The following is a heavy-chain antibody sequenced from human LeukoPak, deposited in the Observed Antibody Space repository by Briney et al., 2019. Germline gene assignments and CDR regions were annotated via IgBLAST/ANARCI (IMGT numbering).Heavy chain of an antibody. J-gene: IGHJ4*02. CDR2: IWSDGSDK. Sequence: GGSLRLSCAASGFIFSSYAMHWVRQAPGTGLEWVAVIWSDGSDKYYADSVKGRFTISRDNSKNTLYLQMNSLRAEDTALYYCAREGYYGSGSYYNPFDYWGQGTLVTVSS. D-gene: IGHD3-10*01. V-gene: IGHV3-33*01. CDR3: AREGYYGSGSYYNPFDY. CDR1: GFIFSSYA.